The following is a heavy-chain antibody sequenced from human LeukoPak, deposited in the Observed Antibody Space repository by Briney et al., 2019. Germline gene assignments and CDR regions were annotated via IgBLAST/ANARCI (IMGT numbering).Heavy chain of an antibody. Sequence: ASVKVSCKASGYTFTGYYMHWVRQAPGQGLEWMGWINPNSGGTNYAQKFQGRVTMTRDTSISTAYMELSRLRSDDTAVYYCARDIRRDPYYYDSSGYREDYWGQGTLVTVSS. D-gene: IGHD3-22*01. J-gene: IGHJ4*02. V-gene: IGHV1-2*02. CDR2: INPNSGGT. CDR3: ARDIRRDPYYYDSSGYREDY. CDR1: GYTFTGYY.